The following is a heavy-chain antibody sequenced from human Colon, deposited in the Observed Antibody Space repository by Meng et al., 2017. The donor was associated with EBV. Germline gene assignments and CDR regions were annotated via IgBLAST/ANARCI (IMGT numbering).Heavy chain of an antibody. CDR1: GDPISSGDYS. J-gene: IGHJ5*02. V-gene: IGHV4-30-2*01. CDR2: IYHGGTT. D-gene: IGHD2-21*02. CDR3: ARGPYCGGDCYWFDP. Sequence: QLPLPESDSGLVQPSPSLSLTCAVSGDPISSGDYSWSWIRQPPGQGLEWIGYIYHGGTTYNTSLKSRVTISVDNSKNQFSLRLTSVTAADTAVHYCARGPYCGGDCYWFDPWGQGTLVTVSS.